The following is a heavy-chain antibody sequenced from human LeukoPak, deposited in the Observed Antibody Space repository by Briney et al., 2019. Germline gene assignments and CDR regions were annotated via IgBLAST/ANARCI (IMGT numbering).Heavy chain of an antibody. CDR3: TRGSLSGSSRDY. J-gene: IGHJ4*02. V-gene: IGHV1-8*01. D-gene: IGHD1-26*01. CDR1: GYTFTGYD. CDR2: MNPNTGDT. Sequence: ASVRISCKASGYTFTGYDINWVRQATGQGLEWMGWMNPNTGDTGYAQKFQGRVTMTRNSSIDTAYMELSGLRSEDTAVYYCTRGSLSGSSRDYWGQGTLLTVSS.